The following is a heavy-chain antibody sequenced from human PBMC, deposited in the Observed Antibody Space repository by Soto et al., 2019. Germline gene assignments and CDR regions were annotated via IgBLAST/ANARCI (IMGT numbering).Heavy chain of an antibody. CDR3: ARPIYNWNYYFDY. V-gene: IGHV4-39*01. J-gene: IGHJ4*02. CDR1: GGSISSSSYY. Sequence: SETLSLTCTVSGGSISSSSYYWGWIRQPPGKGLEWIGSIYYSGSTYYNPSLKSRVTISVDTSKNQFSLKLSSVTAADTAVYYCARPIYNWNYYFDYWGQGTLVTVSS. D-gene: IGHD1-7*01. CDR2: IYYSGST.